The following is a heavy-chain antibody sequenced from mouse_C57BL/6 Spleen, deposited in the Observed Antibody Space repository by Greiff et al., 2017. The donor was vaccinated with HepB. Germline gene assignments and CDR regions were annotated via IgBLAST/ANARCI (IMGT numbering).Heavy chain of an antibody. V-gene: IGHV1-42*01. CDR1: GYSFTGYY. J-gene: IGHJ2*01. D-gene: IGHD1-1*01. Sequence: EVQLQQSGPELVKPGASVKISCKASGYSFTGYYMNWVKQSPEKSLEWIGEINPSTGGTTYNQKFKAKATLTVDKSSSTAYMQLKSLTSEDSAVYDCARYDYGKTYYFDYWGQGTTLTVSS. CDR3: ARYDYGKTYYFDY. CDR2: INPSTGGT.